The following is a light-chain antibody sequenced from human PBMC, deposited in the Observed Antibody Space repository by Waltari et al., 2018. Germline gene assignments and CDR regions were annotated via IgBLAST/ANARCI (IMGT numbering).Light chain of an antibody. CDR3: QQFSFSTRWT. CDR1: QSVSGNS. V-gene: IGKV3-20*01. CDR2: GAS. J-gene: IGKJ1*01. Sequence: ENLLTQSPGTLSVSPGERATLFFRASQSVSGNSLAWYQQKPGQAPRLLIYGASSRATGIPDRFSGSGSGKDFTLTISRVATEDFAVYYCQQFSFSTRWTFGQGTKVEIK.